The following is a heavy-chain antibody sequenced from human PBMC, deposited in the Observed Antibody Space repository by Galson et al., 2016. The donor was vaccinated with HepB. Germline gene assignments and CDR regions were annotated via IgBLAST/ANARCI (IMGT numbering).Heavy chain of an antibody. V-gene: IGHV1-18*01. J-gene: IGHJ4*02. CDR2: ISTYNGNT. D-gene: IGHD3-3*01. Sequence: QSGAEVKKPGASVRVSCKGSGYTFTSYSISWVRQAPGQGLEWMGWISTYNGNTNYAQKLQGRVTMTTDTSTSTAYMELRSLRSDDTAVYYCATLFGVGSPMKCWGQGTLVTVSS. CDR3: ATLFGVGSPMKC. CDR1: GYTFTSYS.